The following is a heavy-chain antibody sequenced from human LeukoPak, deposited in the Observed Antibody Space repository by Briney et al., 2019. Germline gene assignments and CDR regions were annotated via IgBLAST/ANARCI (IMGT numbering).Heavy chain of an antibody. CDR1: GFTFSDYE. Sequence: PGGSLRLSCAASGFTFSDYEMNWVRQAPGEGLEWVSYISTSGSPTYYADSVKGRFTISRANAKNSLYLQMNSLRAEDTAVYYCGRDGPPDYWGQGTLVTVSS. J-gene: IGHJ4*02. V-gene: IGHV3-48*03. CDR2: ISTSGSPT. CDR3: GRDGPPDY.